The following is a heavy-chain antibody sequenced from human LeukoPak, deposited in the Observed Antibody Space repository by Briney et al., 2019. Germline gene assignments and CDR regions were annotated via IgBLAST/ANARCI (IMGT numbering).Heavy chain of an antibody. J-gene: IGHJ4*02. CDR3: ARSAHGGNAGVFDY. Sequence: PSQTLSLTCAVSGGSISSGGYSWSWIRQPPGKGLEWIGYIYHSGSTYYNPSLKSRVTISVDRSKNQFSLKLNSVTAADTAVYYCARSAHGGNAGVFDYWGQGTLVTVSS. CDR2: IYHSGST. CDR1: GGSISSGGYS. V-gene: IGHV4-30-2*01. D-gene: IGHD4-23*01.